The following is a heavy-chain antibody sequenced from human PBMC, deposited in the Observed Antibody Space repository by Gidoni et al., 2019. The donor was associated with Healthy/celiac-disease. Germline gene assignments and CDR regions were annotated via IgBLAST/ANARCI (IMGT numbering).Heavy chain of an antibody. V-gene: IGHV2-26*01. Sequence: QVTLKESGPVLVKPTATLTLTCTVSGFSLSNARMGVSWIRQPPGKALEWLAHIFSNDEKSYSTSLKSRLTISKDTSKSQVVLTMTNMDPVDTATYYCARVYDFWSGNRLDWFDPWGQVTLVTVSS. CDR2: IFSNDEK. CDR1: GFSLSNARMG. CDR3: ARVYDFWSGNRLDWFDP. J-gene: IGHJ5*02. D-gene: IGHD3-3*01.